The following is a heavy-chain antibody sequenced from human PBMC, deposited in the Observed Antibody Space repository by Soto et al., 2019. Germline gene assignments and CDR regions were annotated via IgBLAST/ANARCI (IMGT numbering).Heavy chain of an antibody. CDR1: GFTFSCYA. CDR2: IRANSVGT. J-gene: IGHJ4*02. D-gene: IGHD2-8*02. Sequence: GSLRLSCAASGFTFSCYAMHWVRQAPGKGLEWVAIIRANSVGTYYADSVKGRFTVSRDDSKNTLHLQMNSLRVEDTALYYCVKGISGLDHWGRGTLVTVSS. CDR3: VKGISGLDH. V-gene: IGHV3-23*01.